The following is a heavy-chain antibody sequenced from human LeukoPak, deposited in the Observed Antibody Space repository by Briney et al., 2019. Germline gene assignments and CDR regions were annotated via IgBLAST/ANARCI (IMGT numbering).Heavy chain of an antibody. Sequence: PSETLSLTCTVSCGSISSGSYYWSWIRQPAGNGLDFIGRIHTSGSNNYNPSLKSRVTISVDTSKNQFSLKVSSVTAADTAVYYCASFDYDLYYFDYWGQGILVTVSS. CDR1: CGSISSGSYY. J-gene: IGHJ4*02. CDR2: IHTSGSN. D-gene: IGHD3-16*01. CDR3: ASFDYDLYYFDY. V-gene: IGHV4-61*02.